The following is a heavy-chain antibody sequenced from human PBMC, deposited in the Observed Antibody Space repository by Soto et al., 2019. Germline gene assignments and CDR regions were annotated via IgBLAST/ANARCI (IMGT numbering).Heavy chain of an antibody. J-gene: IGHJ3*02. D-gene: IGHD1-1*01. V-gene: IGHV3-23*01. CDR3: AKDSSWNDVLPTDAFDI. Sequence: GGSLRLSCAASGFTFSSYAMSWVHQAPGKGLEWVSAISGSGGSTYYADSVKGRFTISRDNSKNTLYLQMNSLRAEDTAVYYCAKDSSWNDVLPTDAFDIWGQGTMVTVSS. CDR1: GFTFSSYA. CDR2: ISGSGGST.